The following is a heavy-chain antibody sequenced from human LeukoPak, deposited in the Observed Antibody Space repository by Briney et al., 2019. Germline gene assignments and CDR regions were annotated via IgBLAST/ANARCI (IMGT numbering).Heavy chain of an antibody. J-gene: IGHJ4*02. CDR2: IQDDESNK. V-gene: IGHV3-30*02. CDR1: GFIFSSFG. CDR3: AKTLRDSSGYYAAGD. Sequence: GGSLRLSCAASGFIFSSFGMHWVRQAPGKGLEWVAFIQDDESNKFYADSVKGRFTISRDDSKNTLYLQMSSLRAEDTAVYYCAKTLRDSSGYYAAGDWGQGTLVTVSS. D-gene: IGHD3-22*01.